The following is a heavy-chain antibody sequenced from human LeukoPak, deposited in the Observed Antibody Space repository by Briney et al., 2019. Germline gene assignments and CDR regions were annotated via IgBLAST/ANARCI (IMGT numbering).Heavy chain of an antibody. CDR2: IKTKSEGGTI. CDR3: STDQGGDILTGC. J-gene: IGHJ4*02. D-gene: IGHD3-9*01. Sequence: GGSLRLSCAASGFTFTNAWKHWVRQAPGKGLEWVGRIKTKSEGGTIDYAAPVRGRFTISRDDSENTLYLQMNSLKTEDTALYYCSTDQGGDILTGCWGQGTLVTVSS. V-gene: IGHV3-15*07. CDR1: GFTFTNAW.